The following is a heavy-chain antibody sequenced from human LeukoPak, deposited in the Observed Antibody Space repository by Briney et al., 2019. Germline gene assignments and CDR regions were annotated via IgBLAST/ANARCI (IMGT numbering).Heavy chain of an antibody. V-gene: IGHV3-74*01. CDR1: GFTFSSYW. CDR3: ASTVVVPAAHWDWFDP. CDR2: INSDGSST. Sequence: GGSLRLSCAASGFTFSSYWMHWVRHAPGKGPVWVSRINSDGSSTSYADSVKGRFTISRDNAKNTLYLQMNSLRAEDTAVYYCASTVVVPAAHWDWFDPWGQGTLVTVSS. D-gene: IGHD2-2*01. J-gene: IGHJ5*02.